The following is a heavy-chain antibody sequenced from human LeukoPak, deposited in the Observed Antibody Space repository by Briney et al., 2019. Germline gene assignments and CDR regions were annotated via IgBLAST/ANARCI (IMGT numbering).Heavy chain of an antibody. Sequence: GESLKISCNGSGYNFTTSWIAWVRQVPGKGLEWMGFIYPRYCDTRYSPSFQDQVIISADTSITTAYMQWGSLRASDSAVYYCATLPAQKYAMDVWGQGTTVTLS. CDR3: ATLPAQKYAMDV. V-gene: IGHV5-51*01. CDR2: IYPRYCDT. J-gene: IGHJ6*02. CDR1: GYNFTTSW.